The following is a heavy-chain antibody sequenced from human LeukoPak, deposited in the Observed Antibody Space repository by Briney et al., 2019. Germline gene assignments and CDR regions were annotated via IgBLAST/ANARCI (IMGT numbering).Heavy chain of an antibody. Sequence: GESLKISCKGSGYSFTTYWIGWVRQMPGKGLEWMGIICPGDSDTRYGPSFQGQVIISADQSISTAYLQWSSLRAPDTAMYYCARRAAEWELLDYWGQGTLVTVSS. CDR3: ARRAAEWELLDY. CDR2: ICPGDSDT. V-gene: IGHV5-51*01. J-gene: IGHJ4*02. CDR1: GYSFTTYW. D-gene: IGHD1-26*01.